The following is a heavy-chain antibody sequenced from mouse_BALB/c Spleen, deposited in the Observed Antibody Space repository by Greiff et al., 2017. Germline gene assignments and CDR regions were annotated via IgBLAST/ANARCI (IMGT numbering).Heavy chain of an antibody. CDR1: GYTFSSYW. V-gene: IGHV1-9*01. Sequence: QVQLQQSGAELMKPGASVKISCKATGYTFSSYWIEWVKQRPGHGLEWIGEILPGSGSTNYNEKFKGKATLTADKSSSTAYMQLSSLTSEDSAVYFCARSGPLLRVRCMDYWGQGTSVTVSS. D-gene: IGHD1-1*01. J-gene: IGHJ4*01. CDR3: ARSGPLLRVRCMDY. CDR2: ILPGSGST.